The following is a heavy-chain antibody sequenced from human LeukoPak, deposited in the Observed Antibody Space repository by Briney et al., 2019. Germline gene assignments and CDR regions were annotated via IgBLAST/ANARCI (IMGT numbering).Heavy chain of an antibody. CDR2: IIPIFGTA. D-gene: IGHD5-18*01. CDR1: GGTFSNYA. CDR3: ARSRGYSYASIDY. J-gene: IGHJ4*02. V-gene: IGHV1-69*13. Sequence: ASVKVSCKASGGTFSNYAISWVRQAPGQGLEWMGGIIPIFGTANYAQKFQGRVTITADESTSTAYMELSSLRSEDTAVYYCARSRGYSYASIDYWGQGTLVTVSS.